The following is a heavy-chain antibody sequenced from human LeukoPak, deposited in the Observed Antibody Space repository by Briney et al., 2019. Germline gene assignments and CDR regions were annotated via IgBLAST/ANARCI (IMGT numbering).Heavy chain of an antibody. J-gene: IGHJ6*02. CDR3: AKDIIARIEHYGMDV. CDR1: GFTFDDYT. Sequence: GRSLRLSCAASGFTFDDYTMHWVRQAPGKGLEWVSGISWNSGSLGYADSVKGRFTISRDNAKNSLYLQMNSLRAEDTALYYCAKDIIARIEHYGMDVWGQGTTVTVS. V-gene: IGHV3-9*01. CDR2: ISWNSGSL. D-gene: IGHD1-26*01.